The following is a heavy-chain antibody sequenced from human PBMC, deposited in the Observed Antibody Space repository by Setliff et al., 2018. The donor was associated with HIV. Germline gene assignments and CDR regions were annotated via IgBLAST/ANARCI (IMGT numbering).Heavy chain of an antibody. CDR1: GYTSTSYY. CDR2: INPSGGST. CDR3: ARDKTGDLWYFDS. D-gene: IGHD7-27*01. J-gene: IGHJ4*02. V-gene: IGHV1-46*01. Sequence: ASVKVSCKASGYTSTSYYMHWVRQAPGQGLEWMGIINPSGGSTKYAQKFQGRVTMTRDTSTSTVYMDLSSLRSEDTALYYCARDKTGDLWYFDSWGQGTLVTVSS.